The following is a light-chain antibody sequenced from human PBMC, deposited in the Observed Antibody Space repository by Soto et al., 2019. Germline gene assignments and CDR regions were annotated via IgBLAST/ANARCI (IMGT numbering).Light chain of an antibody. Sequence: QSVLTQSPSASGTPGQRVTISCSEGSSNIGGNTVNWYQQLPGTAPKLLIYSNNQRPSGVPDRFSGSKSGTSASLAISGLQSEDEADYYCAAWYDSLNGYVFGTGTKVTVL. CDR1: SSNIGGNT. J-gene: IGLJ1*01. V-gene: IGLV1-44*01. CDR3: AAWYDSLNGYV. CDR2: SNN.